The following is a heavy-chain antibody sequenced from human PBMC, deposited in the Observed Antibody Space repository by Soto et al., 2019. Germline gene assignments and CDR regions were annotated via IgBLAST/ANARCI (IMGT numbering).Heavy chain of an antibody. CDR2: ISYDGSNK. V-gene: IGHV3-30*18. J-gene: IGHJ4*02. CDR3: AKDGRKWEPLFAFDY. CDR1: GFTFSSYG. D-gene: IGHD1-26*01. Sequence: PGGSLRLSCAASGFTFSSYGMHWVRQAPGKGLEWVAVISYDGSNKYYADSVKGRFTISRDNSKNTLYLQMNSLRAEDTAVYYCAKDGRKWEPLFAFDYWGQGTLVTVSS.